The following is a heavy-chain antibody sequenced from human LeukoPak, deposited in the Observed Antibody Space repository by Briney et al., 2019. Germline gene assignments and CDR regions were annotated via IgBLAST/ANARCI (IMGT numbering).Heavy chain of an antibody. Sequence: SGPTLVHPSQTLTLTCTLSGFSLGTRGVGVGWIRQPPGKALEWLSLIYWNDDKRYNPSLKSKLNITKDTSKNQVVLTMSNMDPVDTATYYCAHSPKYDSSGYWSRPYYFDYWGQGTLVTVSS. D-gene: IGHD3-22*01. CDR2: IYWNDDK. CDR1: GFSLGTRGVG. J-gene: IGHJ4*02. V-gene: IGHV2-5*01. CDR3: AHSPKYDSSGYWSRPYYFDY.